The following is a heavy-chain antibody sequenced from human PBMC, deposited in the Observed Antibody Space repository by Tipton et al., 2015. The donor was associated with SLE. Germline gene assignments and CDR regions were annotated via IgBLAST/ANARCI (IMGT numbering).Heavy chain of an antibody. CDR3: AKDDERSKGAHGAFDI. CDR1: GFTFSSYG. V-gene: IGHV3-30*02. D-gene: IGHD5-24*01. J-gene: IGHJ3*02. CDR2: IRYDGSNK. Sequence: AASGFTFSSYGMHWVRQAPGKGLEWVAFIRYDGSNKYYADSVKGRFTISRDNSKNTLYLQMNSLRAEDTAVYYCAKDDERSKGAHGAFDIWGQGTMVTVSS.